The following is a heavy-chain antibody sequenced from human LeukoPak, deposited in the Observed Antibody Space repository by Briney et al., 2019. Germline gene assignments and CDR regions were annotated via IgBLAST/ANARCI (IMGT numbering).Heavy chain of an antibody. V-gene: IGHV3-7*01. J-gene: IGHJ6*02. D-gene: IGHD6-19*01. CDR2: IKQDGSEK. CDR3: ARATVNFSGWYNYYYYGMDV. CDR1: GGSFSGYY. Sequence: PSETLSLTCAVYGGSFSGYYWSWIRQPPGKGLEWVANIKQDGSEKYYVDSVKGRFTISRDNAKNSLYLQMNSLRAEDTAVYYCARATVNFSGWYNYYYYGMDVWGQGTTVTVSS.